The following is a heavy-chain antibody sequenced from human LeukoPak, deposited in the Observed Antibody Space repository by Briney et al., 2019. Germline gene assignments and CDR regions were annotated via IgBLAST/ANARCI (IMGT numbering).Heavy chain of an antibody. J-gene: IGHJ4*02. Sequence: SETLSLTCNVFGGSISSYYWSWIRQPPGKGLEWIGYIYYSGSTNYIPSLKSRVTISVDTSKNQFSLKLSSVTAADTAVYYCARGGDRGYDLYYLIDYWGQGTLVTVSS. D-gene: IGHD5-12*01. V-gene: IGHV4-59*01. CDR2: IYYSGST. CDR1: GGSISSYY. CDR3: ARGGDRGYDLYYLIDY.